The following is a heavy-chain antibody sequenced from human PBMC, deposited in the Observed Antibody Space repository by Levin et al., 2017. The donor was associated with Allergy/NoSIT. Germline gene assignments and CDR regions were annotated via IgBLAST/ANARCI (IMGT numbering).Heavy chain of an antibody. CDR3: ARKDTFIDY. D-gene: IGHD5-18*01. Sequence: GESLKISCAASGFTFSDYYMTWIRQAPGKGLEWVSYISESGSTRYYTDSVKGRFTISRDNAKNSLYLQMNSLRAEDTAVYYCARKDTFIDYWGQGTLATVSS. CDR1: GFTFSDYY. CDR2: ISESGSTR. J-gene: IGHJ4*02. V-gene: IGHV3-11*01.